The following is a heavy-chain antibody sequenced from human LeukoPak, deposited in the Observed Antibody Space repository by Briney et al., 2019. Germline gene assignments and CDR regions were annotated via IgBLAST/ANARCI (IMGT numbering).Heavy chain of an antibody. Sequence: SETLSLTCSVSGGFNTHYYWSWIRQPPGKGLEWIGYFYHSGSTNYNPSLKSRVTISVDTSKNHFSLKLSSVTAADTAVYYCARPLDYYGSDAFDIWGQGTLVTVSS. J-gene: IGHJ3*02. V-gene: IGHV4-59*08. CDR1: GGFNTHYY. CDR2: FYHSGST. CDR3: ARPLDYYGSDAFDI. D-gene: IGHD3-22*01.